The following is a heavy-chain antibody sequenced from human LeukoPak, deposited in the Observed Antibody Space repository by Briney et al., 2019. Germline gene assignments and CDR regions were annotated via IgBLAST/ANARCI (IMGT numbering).Heavy chain of an antibody. CDR2: IYTSGTT. Sequence: SQTLSLTCTVSGGSIRRGNYYWSWIRQPAGRGLEWIGRIYTSGTTYYNPSLRTRVTISVDASRNQFSLNLSSVTAADTAVYYCARWSGSVTARNYYYYMDVWGEGTTVTVSS. CDR3: ARWSGSVTARNYYYYMDV. CDR1: GGSIRRGNYY. V-gene: IGHV4-61*02. D-gene: IGHD6-6*01. J-gene: IGHJ6*03.